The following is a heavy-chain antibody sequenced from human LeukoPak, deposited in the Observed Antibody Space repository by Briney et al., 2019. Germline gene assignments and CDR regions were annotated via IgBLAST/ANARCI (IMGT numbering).Heavy chain of an antibody. D-gene: IGHD6-6*01. Sequence: GSLRLSCIASGFSFSGHWMHWAGQLPGKGLVWVSRISPTGSITSYADSVKGRFTVSRDNAKNTLYLQVNNLRAEDTAVYYCARGPNSNWSGLDFWGQGTLLTVSS. V-gene: IGHV3-74*01. CDR1: GFSFSGHW. J-gene: IGHJ4*02. CDR3: ARGPNSNWSGLDF. CDR2: ISPTGSIT.